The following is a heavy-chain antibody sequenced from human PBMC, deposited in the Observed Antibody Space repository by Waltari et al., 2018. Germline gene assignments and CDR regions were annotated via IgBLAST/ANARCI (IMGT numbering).Heavy chain of an antibody. D-gene: IGHD6-25*01. CDR3: ARVVRGENPPYYYYGMDV. Sequence: QVQLVQSGAEVKKPGSSVKVSCKASGGTFSSYAISWVRQAPGQGLEWVGGIIPILGTANYARKFQGRVTITADEATSTAYMGLSSLRAEDTAVYYCARVVRGENPPYYYYGMDVWGQGTTVTVSS. CDR1: GGTFSSYA. CDR2: IIPILGTA. V-gene: IGHV1-69*01. J-gene: IGHJ6*02.